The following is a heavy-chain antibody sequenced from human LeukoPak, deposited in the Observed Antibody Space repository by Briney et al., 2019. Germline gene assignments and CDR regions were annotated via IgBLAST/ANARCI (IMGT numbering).Heavy chain of an antibody. CDR3: ARPIYSGYDSVYYMDV. CDR1: GYSISSGYY. V-gene: IGHV4-38-2*01. D-gene: IGHD5-12*01. CDR2: IYHSGST. J-gene: IGHJ6*03. Sequence: PSETLSLTCAASGYSISSGYYWGWIRQPPGQGLEWIGSIYHSGSTYYNPSLKSRVTISVDTSKNQFSLKLSSVTAADTAVYYCARPIYSGYDSVYYMDVWGKGTTVTVSS.